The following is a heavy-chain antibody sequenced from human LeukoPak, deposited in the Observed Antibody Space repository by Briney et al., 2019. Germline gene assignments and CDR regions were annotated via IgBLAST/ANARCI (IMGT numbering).Heavy chain of an antibody. D-gene: IGHD3-22*01. CDR3: ARVQYYYDSSGYYPLDY. J-gene: IGHJ4*02. CDR1: GFPFSSFW. Sequence: PGGSLRLSCAASGFPFSSFWMHWVRQSPGKGLEWVSGINWNGGSTGYADPVKGRFTISRDNAKNSLYLQMNSLRAEDTALYHCARVQYYYDSSGYYPLDYWGQGTLVTVSS. V-gene: IGHV3-20*01. CDR2: INWNGGST.